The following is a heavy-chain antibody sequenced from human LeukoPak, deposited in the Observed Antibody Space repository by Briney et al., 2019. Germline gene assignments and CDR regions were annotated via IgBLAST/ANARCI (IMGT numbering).Heavy chain of an antibody. V-gene: IGHV3-7*03. CDR1: EFTFSTYW. CDR2: INYDGGET. Sequence: QPWGSLRLSCVASEFTFSTYWMSWVRQAPGKGLEWVANINYDGGETYYVDSVRGRFTISRDNAKNSLYLQMYSLRAEDTAVYHCARSSGSGTTDYWGQGTLVTVSS. J-gene: IGHJ4*02. D-gene: IGHD1-1*01. CDR3: ARSSGSGTTDY.